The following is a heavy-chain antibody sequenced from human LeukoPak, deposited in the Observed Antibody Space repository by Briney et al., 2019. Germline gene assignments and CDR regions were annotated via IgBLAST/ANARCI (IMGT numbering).Heavy chain of an antibody. CDR1: GGSISSSNW. CDR3: AGVREQRKWEPRRFDP. D-gene: IGHD1-26*01. Sequence: PSGTLSLTCAVSGGSISSSNWWSWVRQPPGKGLEWIGYIYYSGSTNYNPSLKSRVTISVDTSKNQFSLKLSSVTAADTAVYYCAGVREQRKWEPRRFDPWGQGTLVTVSS. J-gene: IGHJ5*02. CDR2: IYYSGST. V-gene: IGHV4-4*02.